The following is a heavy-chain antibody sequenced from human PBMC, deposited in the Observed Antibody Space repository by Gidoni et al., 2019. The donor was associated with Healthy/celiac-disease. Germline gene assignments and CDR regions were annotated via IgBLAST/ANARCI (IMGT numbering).Heavy chain of an antibody. D-gene: IGHD3-3*01. V-gene: IGHV4-34*01. Sequence: QVQLQQWGAGLLKPSETLSLTCAVYGGSFSGYYWSWIRQPPGKGLEWIGEINHSGSTNYNPSLKSRVTISVDTSKNQFSLKLSSVTAADTAVYYCARVVRGLTRGVVYYYYGMDVWGQGTTVTVSS. CDR1: GGSFSGYY. CDR3: ARVVRGLTRGVVYYYYGMDV. J-gene: IGHJ6*02. CDR2: INHSGST.